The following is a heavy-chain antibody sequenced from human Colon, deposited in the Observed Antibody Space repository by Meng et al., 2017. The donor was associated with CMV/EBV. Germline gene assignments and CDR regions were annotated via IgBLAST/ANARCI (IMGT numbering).Heavy chain of an antibody. J-gene: IGHJ4*02. V-gene: IGHV3-74*01. Sequence: EVQLVGSGRALFQPGVSLSISCAYSGFIFSNYFIHWVRHTPGKGRVWVSRITPDGNSTYYADSVKGRFTISRDNAKNTAYLQMNSLTAEDTAVYYCVRDFREFDHWGQGTLVTVSS. CDR1: GFIFSNYF. CDR2: ITPDGNST. CDR3: VRDFREFDH.